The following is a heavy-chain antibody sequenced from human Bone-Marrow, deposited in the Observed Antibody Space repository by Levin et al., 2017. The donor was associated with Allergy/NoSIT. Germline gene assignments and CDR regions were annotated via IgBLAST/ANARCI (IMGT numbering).Heavy chain of an antibody. CDR1: GSTLSEVS. CDR2: FDQETDET. J-gene: IGHJ4*02. CDR3: AIGEYDFRSGKPRSFDY. V-gene: IGHV1-24*01. D-gene: IGHD3-3*01. Sequence: GESLKISCKVSGSTLSEVSVNWVRQSPGEGLEWMGRFDQETDETDNPQKFQGRVTVTEDTSTDTVYLDLSGLRSDDTAVYHCAIGEYDFRSGKPRSFDYWGQGTLITVSS.